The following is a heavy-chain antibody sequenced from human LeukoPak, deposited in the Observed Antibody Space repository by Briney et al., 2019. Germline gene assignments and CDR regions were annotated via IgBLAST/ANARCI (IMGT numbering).Heavy chain of an antibody. CDR2: TSRGGSDI. CDR1: GFTFSNHE. Sequence: GSLRLSCATSGFTFSNHEMNWVRQAPGKGLEWVAYTSRGGSDISYADSVKGRFTISTDNANSSLYLQMNGLRAEDTAVYFCVRARLIRLENFFDYWGQGTLVTVSS. CDR3: VRARLIRLENFFDY. V-gene: IGHV3-48*03. J-gene: IGHJ4*02. D-gene: IGHD2-21*02.